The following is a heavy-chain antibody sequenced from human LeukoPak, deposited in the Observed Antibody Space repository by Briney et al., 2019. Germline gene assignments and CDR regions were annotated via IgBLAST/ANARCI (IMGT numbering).Heavy chain of an antibody. V-gene: IGHV3-21*01. D-gene: IGHD3/OR15-3a*01. J-gene: IGHJ4*02. Sequence: PGGSLRLSCAASGFTFSSYSMNWARQAPGKGLEWVSSISSSSSYIYYADSVKGRFTISRDNAKNSLYLQMNSLRGEDTAVYYCAKAHLLDWLLPFDYWGQGTLVTVSS. CDR3: AKAHLLDWLLPFDY. CDR2: ISSSSSYI. CDR1: GFTFSSYS.